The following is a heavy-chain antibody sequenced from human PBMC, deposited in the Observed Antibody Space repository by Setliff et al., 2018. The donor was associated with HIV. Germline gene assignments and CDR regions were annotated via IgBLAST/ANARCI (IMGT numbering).Heavy chain of an antibody. Sequence: GGSLRLSCAASGFTFSSYGMHWVRQAPGKGLEWVAFIRYDGSNKYYADSVKGRFTISRDNSKNALYLQMNSLRAEDTAVYYCAKEVVSALDYWGQGTLVTVSS. V-gene: IGHV3-30*02. CDR2: IRYDGSNK. D-gene: IGHD2-15*01. J-gene: IGHJ4*02. CDR3: AKEVVSALDY. CDR1: GFTFSSYG.